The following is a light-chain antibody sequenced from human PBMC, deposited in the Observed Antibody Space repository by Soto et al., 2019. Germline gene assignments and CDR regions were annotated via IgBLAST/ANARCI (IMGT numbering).Light chain of an antibody. Sequence: EIVMTQSPATLSVSPGERATLSCRASQSVSTNLAWYQQKSGQAPRLLIYGASTRAAGIPARFSGSGSGTEFTLTISSLQSEDFAVYYCQQSNNWPPYTFGQGIKLEIK. V-gene: IGKV3-15*01. CDR3: QQSNNWPPYT. CDR1: QSVSTN. J-gene: IGKJ2*01. CDR2: GAS.